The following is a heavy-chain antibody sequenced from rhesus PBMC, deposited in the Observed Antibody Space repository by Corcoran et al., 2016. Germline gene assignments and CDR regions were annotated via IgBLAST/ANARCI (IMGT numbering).Heavy chain of an antibody. Sequence: QVKLQQWGEGLVKPSESLSLTCAVYGGSITGYYWSWVRQTPGKGLEWIANIDGNMVLTNYKPSLKKRVTSSKATSKKQFSLKLNSGTAADTAVYCCVRGPYGASVLEFWGQGVLVTVSS. CDR3: VRGPYGASVLEF. V-gene: IGHV4-81*01. J-gene: IGHJ4*01. CDR2: IDGNMVLT. CDR1: GGSITGYY. D-gene: IGHD4-29*01.